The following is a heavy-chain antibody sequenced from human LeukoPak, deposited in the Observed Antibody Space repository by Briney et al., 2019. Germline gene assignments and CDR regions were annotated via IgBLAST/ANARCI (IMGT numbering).Heavy chain of an antibody. CDR1: GYTFTSYD. CDR2: MNPNSGNT. J-gene: IGHJ4*02. Sequence: ASVKVSCKASGYTFTSYDINWVRQATGQGLEWMGWMNPNSGNTGYAQKFQGRVTMTRNTSISTAYMELSSLRSEDTAVYYCARSPARRRRPGATPLPYYFDYWGQGTLVTVSS. CDR3: ARSPARRRRPGATPLPYYFDY. D-gene: IGHD1-26*01. V-gene: IGHV1-8*01.